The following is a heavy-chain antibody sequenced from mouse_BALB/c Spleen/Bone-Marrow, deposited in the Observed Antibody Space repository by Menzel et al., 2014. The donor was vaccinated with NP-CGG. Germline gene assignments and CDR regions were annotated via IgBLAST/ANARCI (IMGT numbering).Heavy chain of an antibody. CDR1: GFTFSSFG. CDR2: ISSGSSTI. CDR3: TRGGNWDDFDV. V-gene: IGHV5-17*02. Sequence: EVKVEESGGGLVQPGGSRRLSCAASGFTFSSFGMHWVRQAPEKGLGWVAYISSGSSTIFYVDTVKGRFTISRDNPKNTLFLQMTSLRSEDTAMYYCTRGGNWDDFDVWGAGTTVTVSS. D-gene: IGHD4-1*01. J-gene: IGHJ1*01.